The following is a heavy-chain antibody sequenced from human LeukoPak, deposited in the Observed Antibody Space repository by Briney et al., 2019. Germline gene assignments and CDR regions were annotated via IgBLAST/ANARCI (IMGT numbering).Heavy chain of an antibody. CDR3: AREGDGSNHPYGIFDY. V-gene: IGHV3-53*01. Sequence: GGSLRLSCAASGFTVSSNYMSWVRQAPGKGLEWVSVIYSGGSTYYADSVKGRFTISRDNSKNTLYLQMNSLRAEDTAVYYCAREGDGSNHPYGIFDYWGQGTLVPVSS. CDR1: GFTVSSNY. D-gene: IGHD1-14*01. CDR2: IYSGGST. J-gene: IGHJ4*02.